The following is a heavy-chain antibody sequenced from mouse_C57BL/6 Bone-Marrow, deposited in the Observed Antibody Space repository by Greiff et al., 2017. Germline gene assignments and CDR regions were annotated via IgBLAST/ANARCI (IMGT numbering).Heavy chain of an antibody. Sequence: QVQLQQSGAELVKPGASVKMSCKASGYTFTTYPIAWMKQNPGKSLEWIGNFHPYNDDTKYNDKFKGKATLTVEKSSNTVYLELSRLTSDDAAVYCGARSSTFVYYFDYWGQGTTLTVSS. V-gene: IGHV1-47*01. J-gene: IGHJ2*01. CDR3: ARSSTFVYYFDY. CDR2: FHPYNDDT. D-gene: IGHD5-1*01. CDR1: GYTFTTYP.